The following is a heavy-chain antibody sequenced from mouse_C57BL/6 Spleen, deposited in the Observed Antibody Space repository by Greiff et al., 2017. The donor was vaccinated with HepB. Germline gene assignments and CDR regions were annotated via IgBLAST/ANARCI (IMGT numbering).Heavy chain of an antibody. V-gene: IGHV1-9*01. CDR3: ARSYAMDY. CDR1: GYTFTGYW. J-gene: IGHJ4*01. Sequence: QVQLQQSGAELMKPGASVKLSCKATGYTFTGYWIEWVKQRPGHGLEWIGEILPGSGSTNSNEKFKGKATFTADTSSNTAYMQLSSLTTEDSAIYYCARSYAMDYWGQGTSVTVSS. CDR2: ILPGSGST.